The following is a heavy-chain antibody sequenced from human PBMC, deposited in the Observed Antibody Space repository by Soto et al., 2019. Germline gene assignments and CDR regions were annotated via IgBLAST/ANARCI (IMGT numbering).Heavy chain of an antibody. D-gene: IGHD6-19*01. CDR3: ARGAAVAGTLDWYFDL. CDR2: IIPMFGTA. V-gene: IGHV1-69*01. CDR1: GGTFSRHT. Sequence: QVQLVQSGAEVRKPGSSVKVSCKASGGTFSRHTISWVRQAPGQGLEWMGGIIPMFGTANYAQKFQGRVTITADESTSTAYMELSGLRSEDTAIYYCARGAAVAGTLDWYFDLWGRGTLVTVSS. J-gene: IGHJ2*01.